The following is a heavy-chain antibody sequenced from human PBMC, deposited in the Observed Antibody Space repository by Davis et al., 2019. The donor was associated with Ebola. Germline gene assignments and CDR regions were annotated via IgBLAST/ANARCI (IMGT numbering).Heavy chain of an antibody. CDR1: GFTFSLHS. Sequence: PGGSLRLSCAASGFTFSLHSLTWVRQAPGKGLQWLSYIGGSGSKSTSYAESVKGRFTISRDNGKNTLYLQMNSLRAEDTAVYYCAREFADTAVGYYYYMDVWGKGTTVTVSS. CDR3: AREFADTAVGYYYYMDV. CDR2: IGGSGSKST. D-gene: IGHD5-18*01. J-gene: IGHJ6*03. V-gene: IGHV3-48*01.